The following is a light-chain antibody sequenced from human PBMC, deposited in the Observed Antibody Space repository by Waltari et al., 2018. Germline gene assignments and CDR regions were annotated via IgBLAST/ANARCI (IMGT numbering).Light chain of an antibody. J-gene: IGKJ4*01. CDR3: QQSYDNPLT. CDR1: QSISTS. V-gene: IGKV1-39*01. CDR2: ASS. Sequence: DIQMTQSPSSLSASVGDRVTITCRASQSISTSVNWYQQKPGKAPRLLVYASSGLQSGVPSKFSGGGFGTNFTLTITSLEPEDFATYYCQQSYDNPLTVGGGTRVESK.